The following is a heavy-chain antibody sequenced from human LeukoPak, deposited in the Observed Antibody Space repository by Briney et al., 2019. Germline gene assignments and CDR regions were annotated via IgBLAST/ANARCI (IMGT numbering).Heavy chain of an antibody. CDR3: ARGPHRRTYDRDNWFDP. J-gene: IGHJ5*02. Sequence: ASVKVSCKASGYTFTSYYMYWVRQAPGQGLEWMGIINPSGDNTNYAQRFQGRVTMTRDMSTTTVYMELSSLRSEDTAVYYCARGPHRRTYDRDNWFDPWGQGTLVTVSS. CDR2: INPSGDNT. CDR1: GYTFTSYY. D-gene: IGHD3-3*01. V-gene: IGHV1-46*01.